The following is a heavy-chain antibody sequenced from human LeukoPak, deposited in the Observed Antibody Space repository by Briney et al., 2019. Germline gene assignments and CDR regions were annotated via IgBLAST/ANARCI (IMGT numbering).Heavy chain of an antibody. CDR2: ISSSSSYI. V-gene: IGHV3-21*01. CDR3: ASHRHRDYGDPEDAFDI. D-gene: IGHD4-17*01. CDR1: GFTFSSYS. J-gene: IGHJ3*02. Sequence: GGSLRLSCAASGFTFSSYSMNWVRQAPGKGLEWVSSISSSSSYIYYADSVKGRFTISRDNAKNSLYLQMNSLRAEDTAVYYCASHRHRDYGDPEDAFDIWGQGTMVTVSS.